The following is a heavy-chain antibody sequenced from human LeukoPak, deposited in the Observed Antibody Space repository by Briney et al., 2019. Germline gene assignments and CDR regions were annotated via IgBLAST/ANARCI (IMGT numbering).Heavy chain of an antibody. Sequence: PSETLSLTCTVSGGSISSSNYYWGWIRQPPGEGLEWIGSIYYSGITYYNPSLKSRVTISVETSNNQFSLKLSSVTAADTAMYYCARLLIYCSSTSCHFDYWGRGTLVTVSS. J-gene: IGHJ4*02. V-gene: IGHV4-39*01. CDR3: ARLLIYCSSTSCHFDY. D-gene: IGHD2-2*01. CDR1: GGSISSSNYY. CDR2: IYYSGIT.